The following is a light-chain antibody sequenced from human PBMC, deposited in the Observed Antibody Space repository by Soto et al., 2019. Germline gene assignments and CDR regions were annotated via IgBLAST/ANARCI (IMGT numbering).Light chain of an antibody. V-gene: IGLV1-51*02. CDR3: GTWDSRLSAGL. CDR1: SSNIGKNF. CDR2: EGY. Sequence: QSILTQPPSVSAAPGQKVTISCSGSSSNIGKNFLSWYQQLPGSAPKLLIYEGYKRPSGIPDRFSGSKSGTSGTLDITGLQTGDEADYYCGTWDSRLSAGLFGGGTKLTVL. J-gene: IGLJ3*02.